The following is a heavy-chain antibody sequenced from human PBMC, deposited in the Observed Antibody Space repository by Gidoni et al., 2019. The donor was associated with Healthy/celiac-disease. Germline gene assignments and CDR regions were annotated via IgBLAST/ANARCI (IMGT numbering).Heavy chain of an antibody. J-gene: IGHJ4*02. CDR1: GGSIPSVSYY. D-gene: IGHD2-2*01. V-gene: IGHV4-61*02. Sequence: QVPLQESGPGLVKPSQTLSLTCTVSGGSIPSVSYYWSWSRQPAGKGLEWIGRIYTSGSTNDNPALKSRVTRAVDTSKNQFSLKLSSVTAADTAVYDCARAGYCRSTSCYPLQVDYWGQGTLVTVSS. CDR3: ARAGYCRSTSCYPLQVDY. CDR2: IYTSGST.